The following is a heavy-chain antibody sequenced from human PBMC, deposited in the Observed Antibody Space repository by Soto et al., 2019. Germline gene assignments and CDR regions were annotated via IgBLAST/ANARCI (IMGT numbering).Heavy chain of an antibody. Sequence: PSQTLSLTCAISGNSVSSNSAALNWGRQSPSGGVDWLGRTYYRSKWYNDYAASVKSRITINPDTSKNQFSLHLNSVTPEDTAVYYCAREPSEKSLYNSFDPWGQGTLVTVS. CDR3: AREPSEKSLYNSFDP. V-gene: IGHV6-1*01. D-gene: IGHD3-16*02. J-gene: IGHJ5*02. CDR2: TYYRSKWYN. CDR1: GNSVSSNSAA.